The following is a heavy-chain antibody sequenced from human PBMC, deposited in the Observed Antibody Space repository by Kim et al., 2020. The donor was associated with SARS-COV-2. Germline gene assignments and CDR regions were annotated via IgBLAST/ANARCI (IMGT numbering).Heavy chain of an antibody. V-gene: IGHV3-74*01. CDR2: VNSDGSSK. D-gene: IGHD3-16*01. CDR3: ASLSSGYVWDKFYY. CDR1: GFTFSSYW. J-gene: IGHJ4*02. Sequence: GGSLRLSCVASGFTFSSYWMHWVRQAPGKGLEWVSCVNSDGSSKNYADSVKGRFTISRDNARNTLYLQMNSLRAEDTAVYYCASLSSGYVWDKFYYWGQRALVTLSS.